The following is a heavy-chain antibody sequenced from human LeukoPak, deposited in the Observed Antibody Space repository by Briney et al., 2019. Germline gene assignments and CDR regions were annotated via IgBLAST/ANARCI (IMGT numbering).Heavy chain of an antibody. CDR1: GFTFSDYC. J-gene: IGHJ4*02. V-gene: IGHV3-11*04. D-gene: IGHD2-21*01. CDR3: ARGGGYCGGDCYGIDY. Sequence: GGSLRLSCAASGFTFSDYCLSWVRQAPGKGLEWVSYIASDDRTIYYADSVKGRFTISRDNAKNSLYLQMNSLRAEDTAVYYCARGGGYCGGDCYGIDYWGQGTLVTVSS. CDR2: IASDDRTI.